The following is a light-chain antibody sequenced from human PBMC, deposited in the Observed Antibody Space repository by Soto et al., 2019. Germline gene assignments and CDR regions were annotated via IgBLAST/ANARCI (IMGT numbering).Light chain of an antibody. CDR2: GAS. Sequence: EIVMTQSPATLSVSPGERATLSCRASQSVGSNLAWYQQRPGQAPRPLIYGASTRAIGIPPRFSGSGSGTEFTLTISSLRSEDLAVYYCQQYNNWPYTFGRGTKLEIK. J-gene: IGKJ2*01. V-gene: IGKV3-15*01. CDR1: QSVGSN. CDR3: QQYNNWPYT.